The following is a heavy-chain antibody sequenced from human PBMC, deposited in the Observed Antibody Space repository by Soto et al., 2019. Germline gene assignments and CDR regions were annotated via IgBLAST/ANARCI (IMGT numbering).Heavy chain of an antibody. Sequence: QVHLVQSGAEAKKPGASVKVSCKGSGYTFTSYGITWVRQAPGQGLAWKGWISAHNGNTNYAPKLQGRVTVTRDTSTSTAYMELRSLRSDATAVYYCARGRYGDYWGQGALVTVSS. V-gene: IGHV1-18*01. D-gene: IGHD1-1*01. CDR1: GYTFTSYG. J-gene: IGHJ4*02. CDR2: ISAHNGNT. CDR3: ARGRYGDY.